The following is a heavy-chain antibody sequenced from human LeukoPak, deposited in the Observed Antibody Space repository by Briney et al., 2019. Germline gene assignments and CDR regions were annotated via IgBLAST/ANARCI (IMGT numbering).Heavy chain of an antibody. J-gene: IGHJ6*02. Sequence: GGSLRLSCAASGFTFRSYEMNWVRQAPGKGLEWVSYISRSGSTIYYADSVKGRFTISRDNAKNSLYLQMNSLRAEDTAVYYCARSGIAAAGIYYGMDVWGQGTTVTVSS. CDR1: GFTFRSYE. V-gene: IGHV3-48*03. CDR3: ARSGIAAAGIYYGMDV. D-gene: IGHD6-13*01. CDR2: ISRSGSTI.